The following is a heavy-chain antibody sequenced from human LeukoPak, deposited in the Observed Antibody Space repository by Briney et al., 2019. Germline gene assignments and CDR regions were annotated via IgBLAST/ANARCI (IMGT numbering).Heavy chain of an antibody. CDR2: INAGNGST. D-gene: IGHD3-22*01. Sequence: VASVKVSCKASGGTFSSYAISWVRQAPGQRLEWMGWINAGNGSTKYSQEFQGRVTITRDTSASTAYMELSSLRSEDMAVYYCARSYYYDSGGSYFDYWGQGTLVTVSS. CDR1: GGTFSSYA. V-gene: IGHV1-3*03. CDR3: ARSYYYDSGGSYFDY. J-gene: IGHJ4*02.